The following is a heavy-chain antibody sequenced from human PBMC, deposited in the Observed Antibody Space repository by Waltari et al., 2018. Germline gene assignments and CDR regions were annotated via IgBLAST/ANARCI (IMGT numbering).Heavy chain of an antibody. CDR3: ARADGVGATSFDY. D-gene: IGHD1-26*01. Sequence: QVQLQQWGAGLLKPSETLSLTCAVYGGSFSGYYWSWIRQPPGKGLEWIGEINHSGSTNYNPSLKSRVTLSVDTSKNQFSLKLSSVTAADTAVYYCARADGVGATSFDYWGQGTLVTVSS. CDR1: GGSFSGYY. V-gene: IGHV4-34*01. J-gene: IGHJ4*02. CDR2: INHSGST.